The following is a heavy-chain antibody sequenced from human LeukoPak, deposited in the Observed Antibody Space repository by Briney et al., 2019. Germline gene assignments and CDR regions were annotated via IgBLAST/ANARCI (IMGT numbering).Heavy chain of an antibody. J-gene: IGHJ4*02. D-gene: IGHD6-19*01. CDR1: GYTFTGYY. V-gene: IGHV1-2*06. CDR2: INPNSGGT. CDR3: AREIILAVAGPDLGY. Sequence: ASVKVSCKASGYTFTGYYMHWVRQAPGQGPEWMGRINPNSGGTNYAQKFQGRVTMTRDTSISTAYMELSRLRSDDTAVYYCAREIILAVAGPDLGYWGQGTLVTVSS.